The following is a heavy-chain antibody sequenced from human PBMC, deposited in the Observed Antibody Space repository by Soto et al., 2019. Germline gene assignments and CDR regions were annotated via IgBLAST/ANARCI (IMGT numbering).Heavy chain of an antibody. CDR1: GGAISSSSYY. CDR2: IFDSGPT. D-gene: IGHD5-18*01. V-gene: IGHV4-39*01. CDR3: ARHRGRDTAMVTGYNWFDP. J-gene: IGHJ5*02. Sequence: QLQLQESGPGLVKPSETLSLTCTVSGGAISSSSYYWGWIRQPPGKGLEWIGSIFDSGPTYYNPSLKSRVTISVDTSKNQLSLKLSSVTAADTAVYYCARHRGRDTAMVTGYNWFDPWGQGTLVTVSS.